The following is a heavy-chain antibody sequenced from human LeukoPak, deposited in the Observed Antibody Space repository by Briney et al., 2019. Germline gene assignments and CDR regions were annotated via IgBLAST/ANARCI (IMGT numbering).Heavy chain of an antibody. CDR3: AKGITGYYYDSGLDY. V-gene: IGHV3-23*01. Sequence: PGGSLILSCAASGFTFSSYAMSWVRPAPGKGLEWVSAISGSGGSTYYADSVKGRFTISRDNSKDTLYLQMNSLRAEDTAVYYCAKGITGYYYDSGLDYWGQGTLVTASS. D-gene: IGHD3-22*01. CDR1: GFTFSSYA. J-gene: IGHJ4*02. CDR2: ISGSGGST.